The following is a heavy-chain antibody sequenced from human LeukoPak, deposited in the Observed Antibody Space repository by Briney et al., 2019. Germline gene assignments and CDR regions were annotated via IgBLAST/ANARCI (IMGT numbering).Heavy chain of an antibody. CDR1: RGSISSYY. Sequence: SETLSLTCTVSRGSISSYYWSWIRQPAGKRLEWIGRVYASGSTTYNPSPKSRVTMSVDTSKNHFSLKLSSVTAADTAVYYCARETGNYGDYQTLIDYWGQGTLVTVSS. D-gene: IGHD4-17*01. CDR2: VYASGST. CDR3: ARETGNYGDYQTLIDY. V-gene: IGHV4-4*07. J-gene: IGHJ4*02.